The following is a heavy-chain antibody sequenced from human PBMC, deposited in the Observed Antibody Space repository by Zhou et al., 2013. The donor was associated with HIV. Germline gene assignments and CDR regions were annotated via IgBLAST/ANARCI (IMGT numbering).Heavy chain of an antibody. J-gene: IGHJ5*01. CDR1: GGTFSSYA. Sequence: QVQLVQSGAGVKKPGSSVKVSCKASGGTFSSYAISWVRQAPGQGLEWMGGITPILGTANYAQKFQGRVTITTDESTSTAYMELSSLRSEDTAVYYCARDGGGGIAVAGSRGDWFDPWGQGTLVTVSS. CDR3: ARDGGGGIAVAGSRGDWFDP. D-gene: IGHD6-19*01. CDR2: ITPILGTA. V-gene: IGHV1-69*05.